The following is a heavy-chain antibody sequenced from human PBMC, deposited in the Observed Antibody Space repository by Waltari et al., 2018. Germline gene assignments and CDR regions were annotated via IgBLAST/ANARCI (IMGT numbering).Heavy chain of an antibody. Sequence: QLQLQESGPGLVRPSETLSLTCTVSGGSITTNYNWAWIRQPPGKGLEWMGNMQYRGSTFYNPSLMSLVTISLDTSKNQFSLTLTSVDAADTAVYFCGRIAFGDDGGYFQYWGQGTLVTVSS. CDR1: GGSITTNYN. CDR3: GRIAFGDDGGYFQY. V-gene: IGHV4-39*01. D-gene: IGHD4-17*01. CDR2: MQYRGST. J-gene: IGHJ1*01.